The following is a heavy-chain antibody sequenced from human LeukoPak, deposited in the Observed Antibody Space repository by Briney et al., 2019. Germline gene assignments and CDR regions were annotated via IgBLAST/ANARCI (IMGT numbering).Heavy chain of an antibody. CDR2: INHNGNVN. D-gene: IGHD3-16*01. J-gene: IGHJ6*02. Sequence: GGSLRLSCVVSGFTFNNHAMSWVRQAPGKGLEWVASINHNGNVNYYVDSVKGRFTISRDNAKNSLYLQMSNLRAEDTAVYFCARGGGLDVWGQGATVTVSS. V-gene: IGHV3-7*03. CDR3: ARGGGLDV. CDR1: GFTFNNHA.